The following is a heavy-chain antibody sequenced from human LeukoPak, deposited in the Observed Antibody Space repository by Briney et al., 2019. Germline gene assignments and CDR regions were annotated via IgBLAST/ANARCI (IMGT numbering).Heavy chain of an antibody. CDR1: GFTFSDST. D-gene: IGHD3-22*01. V-gene: IGHV3-21*01. J-gene: IGHJ4*02. CDR2: INSGSSTM. CDR3: VRGDSRDY. Sequence: GGSLRLSCAASGFTFSDSTMNWVRQASGKGLEWVASINSGSSTMHYADPVKGRLTISRDNGKNSLYLQLNSLRAEDTAVYYCVRGDSRDYWGQGTLITVSS.